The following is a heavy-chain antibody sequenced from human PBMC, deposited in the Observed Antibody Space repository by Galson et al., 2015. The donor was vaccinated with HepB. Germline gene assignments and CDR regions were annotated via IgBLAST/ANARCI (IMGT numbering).Heavy chain of an antibody. CDR1: GYTFTGYY. J-gene: IGHJ6*03. CDR2: INPNSGGT. V-gene: IGHV1-2*06. CDR3: ARGLEYYSSGWHHYYYYMDV. D-gene: IGHD6-19*01. Sequence: SVKVSCKASGYTFTGYYMHWVRQAPGQGLEWMGRINPNSGGTNYAQKFQGRVTMTRDTSISTAYMELSRLRSDDTAVYYCARGLEYYSSGWHHYYYYMDVWGKGTTVTVSS.